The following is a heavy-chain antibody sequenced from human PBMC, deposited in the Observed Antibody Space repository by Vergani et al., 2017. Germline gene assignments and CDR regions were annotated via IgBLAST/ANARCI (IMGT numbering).Heavy chain of an antibody. Sequence: QVQLVQSGAEVKKPGASVKVSCKASGYTFTGYYMHWVRQAPGQGLEWMGWINPNSGGTNYAQKFQGRVTMTRDTSISTAYMELRSLISDDTAVYYCARVYCISTSCYTLNIYYYYYMDVWGKGTTVTVSS. CDR2: INPNSGGT. D-gene: IGHD2-2*02. CDR1: GYTFTGYY. CDR3: ARVYCISTSCYTLNIYYYYYMDV. V-gene: IGHV1-2*02. J-gene: IGHJ6*03.